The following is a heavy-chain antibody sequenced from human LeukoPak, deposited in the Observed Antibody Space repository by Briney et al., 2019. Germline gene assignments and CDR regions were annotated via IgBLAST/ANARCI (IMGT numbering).Heavy chain of an antibody. CDR3: ARDRGYGDYDDAFDI. Sequence: SETLSLTCTDSGGSISSYYWSWIRQPPGKGLEWIGCIYYSGSTNYNPSLKSRVTISVDTSKNQFSLKLTSVTAADTALYYCARDRGYGDYDDAFDIWGQGTMVTVSS. CDR1: GGSISSYY. V-gene: IGHV4-59*01. D-gene: IGHD4-17*01. CDR2: IYYSGST. J-gene: IGHJ3*02.